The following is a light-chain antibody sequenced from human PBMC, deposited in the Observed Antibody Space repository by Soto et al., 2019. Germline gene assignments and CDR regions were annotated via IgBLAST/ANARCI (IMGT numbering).Light chain of an antibody. Sequence: DIVMTQSPDSLAVSLGDSSTINCKSSQSVLYNSNNKNYLAWYQQKPGQAPKMVIYWASTRESGVPDRFSGSGSGTNFTLTVSSLQAEDVAVYYCQQYRSSPFTCGPGTKGDIK. V-gene: IGKV4-1*01. CDR2: WAS. CDR3: QQYRSSPFT. J-gene: IGKJ3*01. CDR1: QSVLYNSNNKNY.